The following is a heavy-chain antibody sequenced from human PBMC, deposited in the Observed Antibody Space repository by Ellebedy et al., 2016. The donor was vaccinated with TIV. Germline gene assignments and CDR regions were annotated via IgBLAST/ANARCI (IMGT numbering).Heavy chain of an antibody. CDR2: IKYDGSEH. D-gene: IGHD2-8*01. V-gene: IGHV3-7*03. CDR3: ARPGKPYAIDY. J-gene: IGHJ4*02. Sequence: GESLKISCAASGFAFGDSWMTWVRQAPGKGLEWVANIKYDGSEHYYVDSVKGRFTISRDNAKNSLYLQMSSLRAEDTAVYYCARPGKPYAIDYWGQGILVTVSS. CDR1: GFAFGDSW.